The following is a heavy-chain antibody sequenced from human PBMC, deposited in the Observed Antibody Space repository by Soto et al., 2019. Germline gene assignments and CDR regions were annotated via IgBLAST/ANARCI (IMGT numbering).Heavy chain of an antibody. CDR2: ISAYNGNT. CDR1: GYTFTSYG. J-gene: IGHJ4*02. V-gene: IGHV1-18*01. D-gene: IGHD6-13*01. CDR3: ARDILLYSSSWPWAYFDY. Sequence: QVQLVQSGAEVKKPGASVKVSCKASGYTFTSYGISWVRQAPGQGLEWMGWISAYNGNTNYAQKLQGRVTMTTDTSTSTAYMELRSLRSDDTAVYYCARDILLYSSSWPWAYFDYWGQGTLVTVSS.